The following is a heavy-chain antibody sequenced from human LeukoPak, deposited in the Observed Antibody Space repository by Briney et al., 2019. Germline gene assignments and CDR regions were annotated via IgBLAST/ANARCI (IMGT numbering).Heavy chain of an antibody. Sequence: PSETLSLTCAVYGGSFSGYYWSWIRQPPGKGLERIGEINHSGSTNYNPSLKSRVTISLDTSKNHFSLKLSSVTAADTAVYYCARGTPHYYGSGSYYISRFDPWGQGTLVTVSS. CDR2: INHSGST. J-gene: IGHJ5*02. CDR1: GGSFSGYY. CDR3: ARGTPHYYGSGSYYISRFDP. V-gene: IGHV4-34*01. D-gene: IGHD3-10*01.